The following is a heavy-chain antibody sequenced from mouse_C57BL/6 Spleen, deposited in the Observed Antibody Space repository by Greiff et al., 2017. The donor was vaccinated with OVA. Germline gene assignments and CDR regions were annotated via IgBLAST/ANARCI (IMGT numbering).Heavy chain of an antibody. J-gene: IGHJ1*03. CDR3: ARGDYYGSREVLDV. Sequence: VQLQQPGAELVMPGASVKLSCKASGYTFTSYWMHWVKQRPGQGLEWIGEIDPSDSYTNNNQKFKGKSTLTVDKSSSTAYMQLSSLTSEDSAVYYCARGDYYGSREVLDVWGTGTTVTVSS. CDR1: GYTFTSYW. CDR2: IDPSDSYT. V-gene: IGHV1-69*01. D-gene: IGHD1-1*01.